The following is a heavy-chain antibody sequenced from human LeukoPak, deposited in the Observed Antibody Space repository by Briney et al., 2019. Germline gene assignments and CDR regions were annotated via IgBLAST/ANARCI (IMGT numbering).Heavy chain of an antibody. CDR1: GYSFPSYW. V-gene: IGHV5-51*04. CDR3: ARVAASGTYFDY. Sequence: GESLKISCQGSGYSFPSYWIVWVRQMPANGLEWMGIVYPGDSHTRYSPSFQGQVTIPADKPIITAYLQWSSLKASDTAMYYCARVAASGTYFDYWGQETLVTVSS. J-gene: IGHJ4*02. CDR2: VYPGDSHT. D-gene: IGHD6-13*01.